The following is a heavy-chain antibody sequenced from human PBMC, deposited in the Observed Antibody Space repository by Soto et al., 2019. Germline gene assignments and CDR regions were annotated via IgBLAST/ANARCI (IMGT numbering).Heavy chain of an antibody. J-gene: IGHJ4*02. D-gene: IGHD2-2*01. CDR3: ARDCSSTSCYAAAGDY. Sequence: EVQLVESGGGLVKPGGSLRLSCAASGFTFSTYTMTWVRQAQGKGLEWVSSISSRSSYISNADSVKGRFTIARDNAKNSLYLQMNSLRAEDTAVYYCARDCSSTSCYAAAGDYWGPGTLVTVSS. V-gene: IGHV3-21*01. CDR1: GFTFSTYT. CDR2: ISSRSSYI.